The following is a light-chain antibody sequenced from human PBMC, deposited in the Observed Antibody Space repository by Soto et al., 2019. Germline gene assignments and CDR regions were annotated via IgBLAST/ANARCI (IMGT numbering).Light chain of an antibody. CDR2: RAS. J-gene: IGKJ1*01. CDR1: QSVRDY. CDR3: QQYNNWPKM. V-gene: IGKV3-15*01. Sequence: EIVLTQSPVTLSLSAGETATLSCRASQSVRDYLAWYQQKPGQAPRLLIYRASTRATGVPARFSGSGSGTEFTLTISSLQSEDFAVYYCQQYNNWPKMFGQGTKVEIK.